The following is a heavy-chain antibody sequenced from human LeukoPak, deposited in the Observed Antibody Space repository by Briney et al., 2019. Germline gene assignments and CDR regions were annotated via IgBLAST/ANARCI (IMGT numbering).Heavy chain of an antibody. CDR1: NGSMTSDSYY. CDR2: IFYSGKT. CDR3: ARLWIVATWFDA. Sequence: SETLSLTCTVSNGSMTSDSYYWAWVRQPPGKGLEWIGSIFYSGKTYYSTSLKSRVTVSLDTSKKNFSLRLSSVTAADTAVYYCARLWIVATWFDAWGQGALVAVSS. D-gene: IGHD2-2*03. J-gene: IGHJ5*02. V-gene: IGHV4-39*02.